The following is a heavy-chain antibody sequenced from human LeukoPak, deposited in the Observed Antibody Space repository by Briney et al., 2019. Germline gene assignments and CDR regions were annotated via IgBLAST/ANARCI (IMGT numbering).Heavy chain of an antibody. CDR2: INHSGST. D-gene: IGHD3-3*01. V-gene: IGHV4-34*01. CDR1: GGSFSGYY. CDR3: ARGGMGIFGELKTIDY. Sequence: SETLSLTCAVYGGSFSGYYWSWIRQPPGKGLEWIGEINHSGSTNYNPSLKSRVTISVDTSKNQFPLKLSSVTAADTAVYYCARGGMGIFGELKTIDYWGQGTLVTVSS. J-gene: IGHJ4*02.